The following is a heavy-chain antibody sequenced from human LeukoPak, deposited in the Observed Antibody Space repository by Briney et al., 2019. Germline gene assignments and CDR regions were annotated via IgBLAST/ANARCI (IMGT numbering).Heavy chain of an antibody. CDR2: IKQDGSEK. J-gene: IGHJ6*02. CDR1: GFTLSTNW. CDR3: ARLRWSVRYYYDGMDV. D-gene: IGHD5-24*01. Sequence: GGSLRLSCAASGFTLSTNWMTWVRQAPGKGLEWVANIKQDGSEKFYVDSVKGRFTISRDNAKNSLSLQMDSLRAEDTAVYYCARLRWSVRYYYDGMDVWGQGTTVTVSS. V-gene: IGHV3-7*01.